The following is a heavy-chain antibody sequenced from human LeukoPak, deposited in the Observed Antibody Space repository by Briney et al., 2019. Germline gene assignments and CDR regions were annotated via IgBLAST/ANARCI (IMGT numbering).Heavy chain of an antibody. CDR3: ARVGSGIIYYYMDV. V-gene: IGHV4-59*01. CDR1: GGSISSYY. Sequence: PSETLSLTCTVSGGSISSYYWSWIRQPPGKGLEWIGYIYYSGSTNYNPSLKSRVTISVDTSKNQFSLKLSSVTAADTAVYYCARVGSGIIYYYMDVWGKGTTVTISS. D-gene: IGHD3-10*01. J-gene: IGHJ6*03. CDR2: IYYSGST.